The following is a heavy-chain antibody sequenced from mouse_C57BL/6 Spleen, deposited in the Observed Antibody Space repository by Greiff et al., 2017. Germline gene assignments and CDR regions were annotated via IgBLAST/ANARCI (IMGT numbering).Heavy chain of an antibody. CDR3: ARYPYYYARDY. CDR1: GFTFTDYY. CDR2: IRNKANGYTT. V-gene: IGHV7-3*01. J-gene: IGHJ4*01. Sequence: EVKLVESGGGLVQPGGSLSLSCAASGFTFTDYYMSWVRQPPGKALEWLGFIRNKANGYTTEYSASVKGRFTISRDNSQSILYLQMNALRAENSATYYCARYPYYYARDYWGQGTSVTVSS.